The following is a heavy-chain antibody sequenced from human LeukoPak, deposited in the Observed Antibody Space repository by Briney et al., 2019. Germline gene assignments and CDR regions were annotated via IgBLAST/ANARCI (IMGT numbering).Heavy chain of an antibody. V-gene: IGHV3-7*01. CDR3: ASSVVPAAVLDY. J-gene: IGHJ4*02. Sequence: PGGSLRLSCVASKFSLGNYWMAWVRQAPGKGLEWVANIKHDGNEKYYVDSVRGRFTISRDNAENSLYLQMNSLRAEDTAVYYCASSVVPAAVLDYWGQGTLVTVPS. CDR1: KFSLGNYW. CDR2: IKHDGNEK. D-gene: IGHD2-2*01.